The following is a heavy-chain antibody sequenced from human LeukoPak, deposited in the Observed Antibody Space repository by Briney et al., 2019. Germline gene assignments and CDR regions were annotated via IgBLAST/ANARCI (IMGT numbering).Heavy chain of an antibody. Sequence: ASVKVSCKASGYTFTGYYMHWVRQAPGQGLEWMGWINPNSGGTNYAQKFQGRVTMTRDTSISTAYMELSRLRSDDTAVYYCARDNSLGWNDRFDYWGQGTLVTVSS. D-gene: IGHD1-1*01. CDR1: GYTFTGYY. CDR3: ARDNSLGWNDRFDY. J-gene: IGHJ4*02. CDR2: INPNSGGT. V-gene: IGHV1-2*02.